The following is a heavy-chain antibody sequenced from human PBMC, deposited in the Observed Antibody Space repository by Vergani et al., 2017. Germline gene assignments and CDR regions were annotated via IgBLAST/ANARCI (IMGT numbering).Heavy chain of an antibody. CDR3: ARHLRQQPNDY. Sequence: QVQLQESGPGLVKPSETLSLTCAVSGYSISSGYYWGWIRQPPGKGLEWIGSIYHSGSTYYNPSLKSRVTITVDTSKNQLSLKLSSVTAADTAVYYCARHLRQQPNDYWGQGTLVTVSS. CDR2: IYHSGST. V-gene: IGHV4-38-2*01. CDR1: GYSISSGYY. D-gene: IGHD6-13*01. J-gene: IGHJ4*02.